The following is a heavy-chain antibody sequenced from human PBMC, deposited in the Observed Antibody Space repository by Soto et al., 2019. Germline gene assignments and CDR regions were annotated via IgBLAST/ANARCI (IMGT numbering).Heavy chain of an antibody. Sequence: QMQLVQSGPEVKKPGTSVKVSCKASGFTFTSSAVQWVRQARGQRLEWIGWIVVGSGNTNCAQKFQERVTSTGDVTESTANMGRSGLRSVDADEYYCAGGEFAYWGRGTLDTVSS. J-gene: IGHJ4*02. CDR1: GFTFTSSA. V-gene: IGHV1-58*01. CDR2: IVVGSGNT. CDR3: AGGEFAY.